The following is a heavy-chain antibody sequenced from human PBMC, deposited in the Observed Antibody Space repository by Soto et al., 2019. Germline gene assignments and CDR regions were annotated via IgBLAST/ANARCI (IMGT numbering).Heavy chain of an antibody. CDR2: IDFSGRT. CDR1: GYSLSSNTFY. Sequence: QVHLQESGPGLVRPSETLSLTCTVSGYSLSSNTFYWGWIRQPPGKGLEWIGNIDFSGRTSYNPSRRSRVPIPPAASKKQFSLKLTSVTAADTAIYYCARHGGEGIVITLGEVIPRVAFDSWGQGTVVTASS. V-gene: IGHV4-39*01. D-gene: IGHD3-16*01. J-gene: IGHJ4*02. CDR3: ARHGGEGIVITLGEVIPRVAFDS.